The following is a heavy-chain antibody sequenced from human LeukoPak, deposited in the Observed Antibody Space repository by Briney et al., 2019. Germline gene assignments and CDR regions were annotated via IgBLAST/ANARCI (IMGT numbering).Heavy chain of an antibody. D-gene: IGHD5-18*01. J-gene: IGHJ6*03. Sequence: ASVKVSCKVSGYTLTELSMHWVRQAPGKGLEWMGGFDPEDGETIYAQKFQGRVTMTEDTSTSTAYMELRSLRSDDTAVYYCARGAVVTAMGGYYYMDVWGKGTTVTVSS. CDR2: FDPEDGET. CDR3: ARGAVVTAMGGYYYMDV. V-gene: IGHV1-24*01. CDR1: GYTLTELS.